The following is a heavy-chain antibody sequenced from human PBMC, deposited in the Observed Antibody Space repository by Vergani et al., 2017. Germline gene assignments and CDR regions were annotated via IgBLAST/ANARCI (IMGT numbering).Heavy chain of an antibody. CDR2: ISSSGSTI. CDR3: ARSIPYIVVVPAAFDP. D-gene: IGHD2-2*01. Sequence: QVQLQQWGAGLLKPSETLSLTCAVSGGSFSGYYWSWIRQPPGKGLEWVSYISSSGSTIYYADSVKGRFTISRDNAKNSLYLQMNSLRAEDTAVYYCARSIPYIVVVPAAFDPWGQGTLVTVSS. V-gene: IGHV3-11*01. CDR1: GGSFSGYY. J-gene: IGHJ5*02.